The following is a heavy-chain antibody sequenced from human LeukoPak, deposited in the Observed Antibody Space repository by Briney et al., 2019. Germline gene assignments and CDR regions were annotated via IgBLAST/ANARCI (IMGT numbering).Heavy chain of an antibody. V-gene: IGHV3-23*01. CDR3: AKENGIGWLSYFDY. CDR2: ITGSGDST. CDR1: GFTFSSYA. Sequence: PGGSLRLSCAASGFTFSSYAMSWVRQAPGKGLEWVSAITGSGDSTYYADSVKGRFTISRDNSKNTLYLQMNSLRAEDTAVYYCAKENGIGWLSYFDYWGQGTLVTVSS. D-gene: IGHD3-9*01. J-gene: IGHJ4*02.